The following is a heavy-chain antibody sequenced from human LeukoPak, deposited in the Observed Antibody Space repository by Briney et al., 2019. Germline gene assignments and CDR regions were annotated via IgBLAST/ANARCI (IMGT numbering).Heavy chain of an antibody. D-gene: IGHD4-17*01. CDR3: ARESTVTRPFDY. J-gene: IGHJ4*02. V-gene: IGHV1-2*02. CDR2: INPNSGGT. Sequence: ASVKVSCKASGYTFTGYYMHWVRQAPGQGLEWMGWINPNSGGTIYAQKFQGRVTMTRDTSISTAYMELSRLRSDDTAVYYCARESTVTRPFDYWGQGTLVTVSS. CDR1: GYTFTGYY.